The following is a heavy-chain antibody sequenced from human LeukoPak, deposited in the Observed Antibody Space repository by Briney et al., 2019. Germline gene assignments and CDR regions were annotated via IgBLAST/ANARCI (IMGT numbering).Heavy chain of an antibody. V-gene: IGHV4-34*01. J-gene: IGHJ6*02. D-gene: IGHD3-10*01. CDR3: ARGQGSVTMVRGVSPYYYYGMDV. CDR1: GGSINYYY. Sequence: SETLSLTCTVSGGSINYYYWMWIRQPPGKGLEWIGEINHSGSTNYNPSLKSRVTISVDTSKNQFSLKLSSVTAADTAVYYCARGQGSVTMVRGVSPYYYYGMDVWGQGTTVTVSS. CDR2: INHSGST.